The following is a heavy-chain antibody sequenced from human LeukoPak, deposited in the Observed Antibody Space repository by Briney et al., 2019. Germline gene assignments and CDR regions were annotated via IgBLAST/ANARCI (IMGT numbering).Heavy chain of an antibody. J-gene: IGHJ4*02. Sequence: GWSLRLSRAASGFTFSNYWMHWVRQAPGKGLVWVSHINSDGSRINYADSVKGRFTMSRDNAKNSLYLQMNTLRAEDTAVYYCARGGALAGGHFDSWGQGTLVSVSS. CDR2: INSDGSRI. D-gene: IGHD4-23*01. V-gene: IGHV3-74*01. CDR1: GFTFSNYW. CDR3: ARGGALAGGHFDS.